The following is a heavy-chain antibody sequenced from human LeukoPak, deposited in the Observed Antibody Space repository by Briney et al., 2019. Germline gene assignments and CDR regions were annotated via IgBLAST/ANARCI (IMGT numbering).Heavy chain of an antibody. CDR1: GFTFSSYA. D-gene: IGHD2-2*01. V-gene: IGHV3-30-3*01. CDR3: ARDRVPAVMIHWFTP. J-gene: IGHJ5*02. CDR2: ISYDGSNK. Sequence: GRSLRLSCAASGFTFSSYAMHWVRQAPGKGLEWVAVISYDGSNKYYADSVKGRFTISRDNSKNTLYLQMNSLRAEDTAVYYGARDRVPAVMIHWFTPGGKGPWVTV.